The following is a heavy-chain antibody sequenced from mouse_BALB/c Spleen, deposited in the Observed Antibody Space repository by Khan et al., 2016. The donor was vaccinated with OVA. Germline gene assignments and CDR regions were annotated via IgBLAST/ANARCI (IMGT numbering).Heavy chain of an antibody. Sequence: QVQLQQSGGELVRPGTSVKMSCKAAGYTFTNYWIGWVKQRPGHGLDWIGDIYPGSGNTNYNEKFKGKATLTADTSSSTAYMQLSGLTSEDSAIYYGARPYYYGSSYDTMDDWGQGTSVTVSS. CDR2: IYPGSGNT. V-gene: IGHV1-63*02. CDR3: ARPYYYGSSYDTMDD. CDR1: GYTFTNYW. D-gene: IGHD1-1*01. J-gene: IGHJ4*01.